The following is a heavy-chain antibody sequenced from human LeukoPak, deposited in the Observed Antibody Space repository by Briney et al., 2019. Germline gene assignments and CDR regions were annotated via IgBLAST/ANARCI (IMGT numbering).Heavy chain of an antibody. J-gene: IGHJ2*01. Sequence: SVKVSCKASGGTYSSYAISWVRQAPGQGLEWMGGIIPIFGTANYAQKFQGRVTITTDESTSTAYMELSSLRSEDTAVYYCARDYRYSYDWYFDLWGRGTLVTVSS. CDR1: GGTYSSYA. CDR3: ARDYRYSYDWYFDL. CDR2: IIPIFGTA. V-gene: IGHV1-69*05. D-gene: IGHD5-18*01.